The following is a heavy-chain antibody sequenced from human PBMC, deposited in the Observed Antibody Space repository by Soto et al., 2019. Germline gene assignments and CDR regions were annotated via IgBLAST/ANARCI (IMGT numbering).Heavy chain of an antibody. D-gene: IGHD1-26*01. CDR1: GLNFESQS. J-gene: IGHJ3*01. CDR3: ARVWAADSVDL. CDR2: IFGGGDQI. V-gene: IGHV3-48*01. Sequence: EVQLVQSGGGSVQPGGSLRLSCTASGLNFESQSMNWVRQAPGKGLEWIAYIFGGGDQIYYADSVKGRFAISRDIAQSSVYLQMDNLRVEDTAVYFCARVWAADSVDLWGQGTVVSVS.